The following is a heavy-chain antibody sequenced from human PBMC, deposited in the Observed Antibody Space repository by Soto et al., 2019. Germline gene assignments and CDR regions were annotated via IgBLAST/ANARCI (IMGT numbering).Heavy chain of an antibody. CDR2: INHSGST. CDR3: GRLEGLATISYYFDY. CDR1: GGSFSGYY. Sequence: ETLSLTCAVYGGSFSGYYWSWIRQPPGKGLEWNGEINHSGSTNYNPSLKSRVTISVDTSKNQFSLKLMSVSAADTAVYYCGRLEGLATISYYFDYWGQGALVTVSS. D-gene: IGHD3-9*01. V-gene: IGHV4-34*01. J-gene: IGHJ4*02.